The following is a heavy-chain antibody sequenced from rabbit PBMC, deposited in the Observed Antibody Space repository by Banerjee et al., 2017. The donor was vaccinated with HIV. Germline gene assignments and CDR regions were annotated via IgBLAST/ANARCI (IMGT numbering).Heavy chain of an antibody. CDR2: IDPVFGST. D-gene: IGHD6-1*01. CDR1: GFDFSSYY. V-gene: IGHV1S7*01. J-gene: IGHJ4*01. CDR3: ARDGGYADYGYALNL. Sequence: QLEESGGDLVKPEGSLKLSCKASGFDFSSYYMSWVRQAPGKGLEWIGYIDPVFGSTYYASWVNGRFTISSHNAQNTLYLQLNSLTAADTATYFCARDGGYADYGYALNLWGPGTLVTVS.